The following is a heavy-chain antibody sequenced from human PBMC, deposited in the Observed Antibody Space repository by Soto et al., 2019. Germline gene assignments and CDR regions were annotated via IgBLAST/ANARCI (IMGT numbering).Heavy chain of an antibody. D-gene: IGHD2-15*01. Sequence: VVSLRLSCAASGFTFSSHWIHWVRQAPGKGLVWVSRINSDGSSTSYADSVKGRFTISRDNAKNTLYLQMNSLRAEDTAVYYCARYCSGGSCSDAFDIWGQGTMVTVSS. J-gene: IGHJ3*02. CDR1: GFTFSSHW. CDR2: INSDGSST. CDR3: ARYCSGGSCSDAFDI. V-gene: IGHV3-74*01.